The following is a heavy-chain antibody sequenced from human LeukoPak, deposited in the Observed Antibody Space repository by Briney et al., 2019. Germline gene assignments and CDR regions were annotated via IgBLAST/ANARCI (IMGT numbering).Heavy chain of an antibody. CDR1: GFTFSSYA. Sequence: GGSLRLSCAASGFTFSSYAMHWVRQAPGKGLEWVAVISYDGSNKYYADSVKGRFTISRDNSKNTLYLQMNSLRAEDTAVYYCAREDTSAGYDYWGQGTLVTVSS. D-gene: IGHD5-18*01. J-gene: IGHJ4*02. CDR2: ISYDGSNK. CDR3: AREDTSAGYDY. V-gene: IGHV3-30-3*01.